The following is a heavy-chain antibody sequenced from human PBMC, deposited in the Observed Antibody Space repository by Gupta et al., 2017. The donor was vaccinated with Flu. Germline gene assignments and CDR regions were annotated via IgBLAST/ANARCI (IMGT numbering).Heavy chain of an antibody. CDR2: IIPIFGKT. CDR1: GCNFSGYG. V-gene: IGHV1-69*01. D-gene: IGHD1-26*01. J-gene: IGHJ3*02. CDR3: ARKGGTVPFDM. Sequence: QVQLVQSGAEVKRPGSSVTVSCKTSGCNFSGYGISWVRQAPGQGLEWMGGIIPIFGKTNYEQKFQGRVTITAEEFTNTAYMELTSLRSDDKAVYYCARKGGTVPFDMWGQGTVVTVSS.